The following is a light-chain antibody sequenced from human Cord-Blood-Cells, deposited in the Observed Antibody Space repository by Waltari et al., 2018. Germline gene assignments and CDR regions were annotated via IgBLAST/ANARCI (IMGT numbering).Light chain of an antibody. Sequence: DIVMTQSPDSLAVSLGERATINCKSGQSVLYSSNNKNYLAWYQQKPGQPPKLLIYWASTRESGVPDRFSGSGSGTDSTLTISSLQAEDVAVYYCQQYYSTPWTFGQGTKVEIK. CDR3: QQYYSTPWT. V-gene: IGKV4-1*01. J-gene: IGKJ1*01. CDR2: WAS. CDR1: QSVLYSSNNKNY.